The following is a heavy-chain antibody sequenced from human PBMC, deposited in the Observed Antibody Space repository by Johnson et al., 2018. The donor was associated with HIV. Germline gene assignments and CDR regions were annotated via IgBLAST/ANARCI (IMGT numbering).Heavy chain of an antibody. CDR2: INWNGGST. CDR3: ARERYYYDSSGSYNPHAFAI. CDR1: GFTFDDYG. V-gene: IGHV3-20*04. D-gene: IGHD3-22*01. Sequence: MQLVESGGGVVRPGGSLRLSCAASGFTFDDYGMSWVRQAPGKGLEWVSGINWNGGSTGYADSVKGRFTISRDNAKNSLYLQLNSLRAEDTALYYCARERYYYDSSGSYNPHAFAIWGQGTMVTVSS. J-gene: IGHJ3*02.